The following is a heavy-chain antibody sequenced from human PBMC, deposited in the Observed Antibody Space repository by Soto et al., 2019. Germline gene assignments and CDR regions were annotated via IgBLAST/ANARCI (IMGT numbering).Heavy chain of an antibody. Sequence: SLRLSCAXSGFTFGSYAMSWVRQAPGKGLEWVSAISGSGGSTYYADSVKGRFTISRDNSKNTLYLQMNSLRAEDTAVYYCAKDLDSSGSYYFDYWGQRTLLTVSS. CDR3: AKDLDSSGSYYFDY. CDR1: GFTFGSYA. D-gene: IGHD6-19*01. J-gene: IGHJ4*02. V-gene: IGHV3-23*01. CDR2: ISGSGGST.